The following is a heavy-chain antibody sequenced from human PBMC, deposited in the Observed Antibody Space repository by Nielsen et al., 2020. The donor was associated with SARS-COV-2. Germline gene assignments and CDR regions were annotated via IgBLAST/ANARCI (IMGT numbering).Heavy chain of an antibody. D-gene: IGHD2-15*01. CDR3: ARSGHCNGGICYFTEYFQD. CDR2: ISGSGSYT. Sequence: GESLKISCGASGFTFSDSFLSWIRQAPGKGLEWVSYISGSGSYTNYADSLKGRFTISRDNAKNSLYLQMDSLRADDTAFYYCARSGHCNGGICYFTEYFQDWGQGTLVTVSS. CDR1: GFTFSDSF. V-gene: IGHV3-11*03. J-gene: IGHJ1*01.